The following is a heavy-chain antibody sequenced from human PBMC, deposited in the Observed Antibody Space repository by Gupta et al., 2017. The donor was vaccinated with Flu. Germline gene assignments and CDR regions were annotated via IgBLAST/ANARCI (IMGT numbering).Heavy chain of an antibody. CDR2: ISGSSGTT. Sequence: EVHLLESGGALVKLGGSFVPPCAPPGFTFLSYAMIWFGQAPGKGLEWVSVISGSSGTTFYADSVRGRFTISRDNSRSTVYLQMNSLRVDDTAVYYCAKGITLAGWDPSDAFDIWGQGTMVTVS. D-gene: IGHD3-10*01. CDR1: GFTFLSYA. V-gene: IGHV3-23*01. CDR3: AKGITLAGWDPSDAFDI. J-gene: IGHJ3*02.